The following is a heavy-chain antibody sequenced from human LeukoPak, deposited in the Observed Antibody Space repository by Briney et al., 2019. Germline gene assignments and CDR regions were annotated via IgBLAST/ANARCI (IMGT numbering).Heavy chain of an antibody. V-gene: IGHV1-18*01. Sequence: GASVKVSCKASGYTFTSYGIIWVRQAPGQGLEWMGWISAYNGNTNYAQKLQGRVTMTTDTSTSTAYMELRSLRSDDTAVYYCAGRTDYDFWSGYHKDYYGMDVWGQGTTVTVSS. CDR1: GYTFTSYG. CDR2: ISAYNGNT. CDR3: AGRTDYDFWSGYHKDYYGMDV. J-gene: IGHJ6*02. D-gene: IGHD3-3*01.